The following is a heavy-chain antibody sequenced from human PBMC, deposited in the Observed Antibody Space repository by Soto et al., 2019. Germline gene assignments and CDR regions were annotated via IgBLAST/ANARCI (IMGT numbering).Heavy chain of an antibody. CDR3: AKPAETTVTVAYVY. Sequence: GXSLRLSCAASGFTFSSYAMSWFRQAPVKGLQWLSAISGSGGSTYYADSVKGRFTISRDNSKNTLYLQMNSLRAEDTAVYYCAKPAETTVTVAYVYWGQGTLVTVSS. V-gene: IGHV3-23*01. D-gene: IGHD4-17*01. J-gene: IGHJ4*02. CDR2: ISGSGGST. CDR1: GFTFSSYA.